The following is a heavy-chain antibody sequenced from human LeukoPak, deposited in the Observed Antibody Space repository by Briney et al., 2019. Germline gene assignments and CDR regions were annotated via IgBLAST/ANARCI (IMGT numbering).Heavy chain of an antibody. CDR3: AKPPVRGYHTDDY. CDR1: GFTFSSYA. J-gene: IGHJ4*02. Sequence: GGSLRLSCAASGFTFSSYAMSWVRQAPGKGLEWVSSVSNNGGSTFYADSVKGRFTISRDNYKNTLYLQMNSLRVEDTAVYYCAKPPVRGYHTDDYWGQGTLVTVSS. D-gene: IGHD5-18*01. V-gene: IGHV3-23*01. CDR2: VSNNGGST.